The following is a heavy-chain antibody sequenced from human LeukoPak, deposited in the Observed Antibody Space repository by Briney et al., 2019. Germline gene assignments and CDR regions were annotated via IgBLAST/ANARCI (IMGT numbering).Heavy chain of an antibody. CDR2: ISSSGDAT. J-gene: IGHJ3*02. CDR3: ASGLGYYDSSGYPSAFDI. CDR1: GFTFSYYS. Sequence: GGSLRLSCAASGFTFSYYSMNWVRQAPGKGLEWVASISSSGDATYFADSVRGRFTISRHNAVNSLFLQMNSLRAEDTAVYYCASGLGYYDSSGYPSAFDIWGQGTMVTVSS. D-gene: IGHD3-22*01. V-gene: IGHV3-21*01.